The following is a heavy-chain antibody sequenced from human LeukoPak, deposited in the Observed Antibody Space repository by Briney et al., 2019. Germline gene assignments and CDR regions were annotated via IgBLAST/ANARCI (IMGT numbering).Heavy chain of an antibody. CDR3: ARDAAAAMDV. D-gene: IGHD2-2*01. CDR1: GGSISSYY. Sequence: PSETLSLTCTVPGGSISSYYWSWIRQPPGKGLEWIGYIYYSGSTNYNPSLKSRVTISVDTSKNQFSLKLGSVTAADTAVYYCARDAAAAMDVWGQGTTVTVSS. V-gene: IGHV4-59*01. J-gene: IGHJ6*02. CDR2: IYYSGST.